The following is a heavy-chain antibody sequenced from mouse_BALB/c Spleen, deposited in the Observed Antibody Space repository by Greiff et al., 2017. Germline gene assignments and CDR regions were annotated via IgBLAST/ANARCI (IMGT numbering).Heavy chain of an antibody. J-gene: IGHJ2*01. CDR1: GFTFSSFG. CDR2: ISSGSSTI. D-gene: IGHD2-14*01. Sequence: EVKLMESGGGLVQPGGSRKLSCAASGFTFSSFGMHWVRQAPEKGLEWVAYISSGSSTIYYADTVKGRFTISRDNPKNTLFLQMTSLRSEDTAMYYCARMDRYYYFDYWGQGTTLTVSS. V-gene: IGHV5-17*02. CDR3: ARMDRYYYFDY.